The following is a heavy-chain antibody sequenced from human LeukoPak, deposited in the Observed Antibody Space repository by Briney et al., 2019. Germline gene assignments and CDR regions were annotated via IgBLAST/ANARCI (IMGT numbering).Heavy chain of an antibody. CDR3: ARQGFYDFHFDT. D-gene: IGHD3-3*01. J-gene: IGHJ4*02. CDR1: GGSISSGGYY. V-gene: IGHV4-31*03. Sequence: SETLSLTCTVSGGSISSGGYYWSWIRQHPGKGLEWIGYIYYSGSTYYNPSLKSRVTISVDTSKNQFSLKLSSVTAADTAVYYCARQGFYDFHFDTWGQGTLVTVSS. CDR2: IYYSGST.